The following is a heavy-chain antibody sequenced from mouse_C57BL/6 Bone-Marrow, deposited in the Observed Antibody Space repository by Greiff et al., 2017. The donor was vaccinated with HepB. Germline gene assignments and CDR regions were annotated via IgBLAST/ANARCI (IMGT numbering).Heavy chain of an antibody. J-gene: IGHJ2*01. CDR1: GFTLSSYG. D-gene: IGHD1-1*01. CDR2: ISSGGSYT. V-gene: IGHV5-6*02. CDR3: ARQVLPYFDY. Sequence: DVKLVESGGDLVKPGGSLKLSCAASGFTLSSYGMSWVRQTPDKRLEWVATISSGGSYTYYPDSVKGRFTISRDNAKNTLYLQMSSLKSEDTAMYYCARQVLPYFDYWGQGTTLTVSS.